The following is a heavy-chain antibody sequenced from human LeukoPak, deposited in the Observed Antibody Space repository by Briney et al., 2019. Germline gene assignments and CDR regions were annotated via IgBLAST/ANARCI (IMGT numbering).Heavy chain of an antibody. D-gene: IGHD3-10*01. Sequence: GGSLRLSCAASGFTFSSYSMNWVRQAPGKGLEWVSYISSSSSTIYYADSVKGRFTTSRDNAKNSLYLQMNSLRAEDTAVYYCARSIRGVIYPNAFDIWGQGTMVTV. CDR1: GFTFSSYS. J-gene: IGHJ3*02. CDR2: ISSSSSTI. V-gene: IGHV3-48*04. CDR3: ARSIRGVIYPNAFDI.